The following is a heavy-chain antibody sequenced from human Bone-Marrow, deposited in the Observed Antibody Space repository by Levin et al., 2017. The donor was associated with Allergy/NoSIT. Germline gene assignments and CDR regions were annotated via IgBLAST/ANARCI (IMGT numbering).Heavy chain of an antibody. CDR2: IYWDDNK. Sequence: SGPTLVKPTQTLTLTCTFSGFSLSTPGVGLDWIRQPPGKALEWLGLIYWDDNKRYSPSLKTRPTISKDNSKNQVGRTMTNMDPVDTATYYCARDFGTDALDVWGQGILVAVSS. J-gene: IGHJ3*01. D-gene: IGHD3-10*01. V-gene: IGHV2-5*02. CDR1: GFSLSTPGVG. CDR3: ARDFGTDALDV.